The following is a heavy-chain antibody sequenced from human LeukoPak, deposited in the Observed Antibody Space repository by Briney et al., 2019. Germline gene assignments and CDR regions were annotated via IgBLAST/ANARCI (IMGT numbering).Heavy chain of an antibody. Sequence: SVKVSCKASGGTFSSYAISWVRQAPGQGLEWMGGIIPIFGTANYAQKFQGRVTITADESTSTAYMELSSLRSEDTAVYYCAREPVGVVTRKYNWFDPWGQGTLVTVSS. CDR1: GGTFSSYA. V-gene: IGHV1-69*13. J-gene: IGHJ5*02. CDR2: IIPIFGTA. CDR3: AREPVGVVTRKYNWFDP. D-gene: IGHD3-3*01.